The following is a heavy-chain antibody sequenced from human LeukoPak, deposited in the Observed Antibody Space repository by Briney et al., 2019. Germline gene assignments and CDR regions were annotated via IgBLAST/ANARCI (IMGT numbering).Heavy chain of an antibody. J-gene: IGHJ5*02. V-gene: IGHV1-18*01. D-gene: IGHD6-13*01. CDR1: GYTFTSYG. CDR2: ISAYNGNT. CDR3: ARDDRGSSWSWFDP. Sequence: ASVKVSCKASGYTFTSYGISWVRQAPGQGFEWMGWISAYNGNTNYVQKFQGRVTMTTDTSTSTAYMELRSLRSDDTAVYYCARDDRGSSWSWFDPWGQGTLVTVSS.